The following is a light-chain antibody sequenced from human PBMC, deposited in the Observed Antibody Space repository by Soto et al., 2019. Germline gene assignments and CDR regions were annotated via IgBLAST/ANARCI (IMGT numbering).Light chain of an antibody. V-gene: IGKV1-39*01. Sequence: DIQMTQSPSSLSASVGDRVTITFRASQSISSYLNWYQQKPGKAPKVLIYAASSLQSGVPSRFSGRGFGTDFTLTISRLEPEDFAVYYCQHSGDFRWTFGLGTKVDIK. CDR1: QSISSY. CDR2: AAS. J-gene: IGKJ1*01. CDR3: QHSGDFRWT.